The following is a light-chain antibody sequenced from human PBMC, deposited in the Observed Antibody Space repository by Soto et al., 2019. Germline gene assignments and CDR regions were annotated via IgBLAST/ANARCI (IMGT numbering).Light chain of an antibody. V-gene: IGKV3-20*01. J-gene: IGKJ1*01. CDR2: GTS. CDR3: QQYGDSPPT. Sequence: EIVLTQSPGTLSLSPGESATLSCRARQSVSSNSLAWYRRNPGQPPSLLIYGTSTRATDIPRRFSGSGSGTDCTLTITRLEPEDFAVYFCQQYGDSPPTFGQGTKVEVK. CDR1: QSVSSNS.